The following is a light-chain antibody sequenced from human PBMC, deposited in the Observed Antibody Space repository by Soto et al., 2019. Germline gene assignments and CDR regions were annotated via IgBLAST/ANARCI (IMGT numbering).Light chain of an antibody. J-gene: IGLJ2*01. V-gene: IGLV1-47*01. Sequence: QSVLTQPPSASGTPGQRVTISCSGSSSNIESNYVYWYQQLPGTAPRLLIYRNNQRPSGVPDRFSGSKSGTSASLAISALRSEDEADDYCTAGDDSLRGRLFGGGTKLTVL. CDR2: RNN. CDR3: TAGDDSLRGRL. CDR1: SSNIESNY.